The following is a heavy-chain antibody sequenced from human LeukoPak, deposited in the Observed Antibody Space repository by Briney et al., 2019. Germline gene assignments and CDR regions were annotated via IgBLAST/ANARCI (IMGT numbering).Heavy chain of an antibody. CDR3: ARKGSSTWYTYWFDP. Sequence: SETLSLTCDVSGDSISSSYWWTWVRQPPGKGLEWIGEIYQSGSTNYDSSLKSRVTISLDKSKNQFSLKVSSLTAADSAVYYCARKGSSTWYTYWFDPRGQGTLVSVSS. CDR1: GDSISSSYW. D-gene: IGHD6-13*01. CDR2: IYQSGST. J-gene: IGHJ5*02. V-gene: IGHV4-4*02.